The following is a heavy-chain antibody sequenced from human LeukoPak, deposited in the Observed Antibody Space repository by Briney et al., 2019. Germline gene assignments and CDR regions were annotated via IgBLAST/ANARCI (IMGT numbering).Heavy chain of an antibody. CDR1: GGSISSGSYY. Sequence: PSQTLSLTCTVSGGSISSGSYYWSWIRQPAGKGLKWIGRIYTSGSTNYNPSLKSRVTISVDTSKNQFSLKLSSVTAADTAVYYCARLGHGVSYYYYYMDVWGKGTTVTVSS. D-gene: IGHD6-13*01. CDR3: ARLGHGVSYYYYYMDV. J-gene: IGHJ6*03. CDR2: IYTSGST. V-gene: IGHV4-61*02.